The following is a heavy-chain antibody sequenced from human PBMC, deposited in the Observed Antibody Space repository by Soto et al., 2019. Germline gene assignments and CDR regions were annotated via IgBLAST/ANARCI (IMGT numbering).Heavy chain of an antibody. CDR2: ISYDGSNK. Sequence: QVQLVESGGGVVQPGRSLRLSCAASGFTFSSYAMHWVRQAPGKGLEWVAVISYDGSNKYYADSVKGRFTISRDNSKNTLYLQMNSLRAEDTAVYYCARDVASAWFGESSLDPWGQGTLVTVSS. V-gene: IGHV3-30-3*01. J-gene: IGHJ5*02. CDR1: GFTFSSYA. D-gene: IGHD3-10*01. CDR3: ARDVASAWFGESSLDP.